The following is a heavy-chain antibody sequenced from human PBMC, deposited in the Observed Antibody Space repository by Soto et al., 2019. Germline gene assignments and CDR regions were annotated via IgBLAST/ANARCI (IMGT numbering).Heavy chain of an antibody. CDR3: ARPLWRDDYNWGYFDL. D-gene: IGHD4-4*01. V-gene: IGHV3-30-3*01. CDR1: GFTFSSYA. Sequence: QVQLVESGGGVVQPGRSLRLSCAASGFTFSSYAMHWVRQAPGKGLEWVAVISYAGSNKYYADSVKGRFTISRDNSKNTLDLQMNSLRTEETAVYYCARPLWRDDYNWGYFDLWGRGTLVTVSS. J-gene: IGHJ2*01. CDR2: ISYAGSNK.